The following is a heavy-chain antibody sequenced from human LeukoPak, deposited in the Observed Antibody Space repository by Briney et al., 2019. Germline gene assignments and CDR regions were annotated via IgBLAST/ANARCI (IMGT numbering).Heavy chain of an antibody. D-gene: IGHD3-3*01. V-gene: IGHV4-38-2*02. CDR2: IYHSGST. CDR1: GYSISSGYY. CDR3: ARGTYYDFWSAPWDY. J-gene: IGHJ4*02. Sequence: SETLSLTXTVSGYSISSGYYWGWIRQPPGKGLEWIGSIYHSGSTYYNPSLKSRVTISVDTSKNQFSLKLSSVTAADTAVYYCARGTYYDFWSAPWDYWGQGTLVTVSS.